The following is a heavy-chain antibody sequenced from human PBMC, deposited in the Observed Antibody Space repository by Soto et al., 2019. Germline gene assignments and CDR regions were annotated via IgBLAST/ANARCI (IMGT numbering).Heavy chain of an antibody. CDR1: GGSISSGGYY. D-gene: IGHD2-2*01. V-gene: IGHV4-31*03. CDR2: IYYSGST. J-gene: IGHJ4*02. Sequence: SETLSLTCTVSGGSISSGGYYWSWLRQHPGKGLEWIGYIYYSGSTYYNPSLKSRVTISVDTSKNQFSLKLSSVTAADTAVYYCARGVVSVVVPTRPAEFDYWGQGTLVTVSS. CDR3: ARGVVSVVVPTRPAEFDY.